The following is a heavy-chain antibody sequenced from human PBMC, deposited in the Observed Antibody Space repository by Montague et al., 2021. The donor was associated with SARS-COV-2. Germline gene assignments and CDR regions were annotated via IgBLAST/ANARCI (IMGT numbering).Heavy chain of an antibody. J-gene: IGHJ4*02. CDR1: VFTFTSYS. D-gene: IGHD2/OR15-2a*01. CDR2: ISSDGSYK. CDR3: ARDLLRHKGGFDS. V-gene: IGHV3-30-3*01. Sequence: SLRLSCAASVFTFTSYSMNLVRQPPGKGLEALSVISSDGSYKYYXXSLKVLFTISRDNSRNTLYLQMNSLRPEDTAVYYCARDLLRHKGGFDSWGQGTLVTVSS.